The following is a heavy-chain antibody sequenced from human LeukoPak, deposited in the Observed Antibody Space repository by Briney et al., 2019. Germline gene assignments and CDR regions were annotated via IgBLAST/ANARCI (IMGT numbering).Heavy chain of an antibody. CDR3: ARGEMATMRDY. CDR1: GFTFSSYA. CDR2: ISYDGSNK. J-gene: IGHJ4*02. V-gene: IGHV3-30*11. D-gene: IGHD5-24*01. Sequence: PGRSLRLSCAASGFTFSSYAMHWVRQAPGKGLEWVAVISYDGSNKYYADSVKGRFTISRDNSKNTLYLQMNSLRAEDTAVYYCARGEMATMRDYWGQGTLVTVSS.